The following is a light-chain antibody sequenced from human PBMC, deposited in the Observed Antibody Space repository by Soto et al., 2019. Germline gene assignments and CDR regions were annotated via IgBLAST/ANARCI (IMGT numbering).Light chain of an antibody. J-gene: IGKJ4*01. CDR2: DAS. V-gene: IGKV3-11*01. CDR1: QSVSSY. Sequence: EIVLTQSPATLSLSPGERATLSCRASQSVSSYLAWYQQKPGQAPRLLIYDASNRATVIPARFSGSGSGTDFTLTISSLEPDDFAVYYCQQRSNWPSFGGGTKVEIK. CDR3: QQRSNWPS.